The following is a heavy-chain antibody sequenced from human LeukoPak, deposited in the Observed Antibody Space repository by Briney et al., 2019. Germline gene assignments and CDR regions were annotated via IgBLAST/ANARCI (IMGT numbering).Heavy chain of an antibody. CDR2: ISSSSSYI. CDR3: ARDSILRFLEPNDAFDI. V-gene: IGHV3-21*01. Sequence: GGSLRLSCAASGLTFSSYSMNLVRQAPGKGLEWVSSISSSSSYIYYADSVKGRFTISRDNAKNSLYLQMNSLRAEDTAVYYCARDSILRFLEPNDAFDIWGQGTMVTVSS. J-gene: IGHJ3*02. CDR1: GLTFSSYS. D-gene: IGHD3-3*01.